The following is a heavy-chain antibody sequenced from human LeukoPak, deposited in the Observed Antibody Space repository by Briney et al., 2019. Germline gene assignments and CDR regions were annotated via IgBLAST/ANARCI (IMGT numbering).Heavy chain of an antibody. V-gene: IGHV4-34*01. D-gene: IGHD6-19*01. Sequence: SETLSLTCAVYGGSFSGYYWSWIRQPPGKGLEWIGEINHSGSTNYNPSLKSRVTISADTSKNQFSLKLSSVTAADTAVYYCASPYLYSSGWRYFDLWGRGTLVTVSS. J-gene: IGHJ2*01. CDR3: ASPYLYSSGWRYFDL. CDR2: INHSGST. CDR1: GGSFSGYY.